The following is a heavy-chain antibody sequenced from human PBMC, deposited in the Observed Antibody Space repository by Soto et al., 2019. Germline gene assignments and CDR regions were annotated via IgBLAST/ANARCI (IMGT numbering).Heavy chain of an antibody. Sequence: VKVSCKASGYTFTGYYMHWVRQAPGQGLEWMGWINPNSGGTNYAQKFQGWVTMTRDTSISTAYMELSRLRSDDTAVYYCARGLVSAYYYGSGSYNIDYWGQGTLVTVSS. CDR1: GYTFTGYY. J-gene: IGHJ4*02. CDR2: INPNSGGT. D-gene: IGHD3-10*01. V-gene: IGHV1-2*04. CDR3: ARGLVSAYYYGSGSYNIDY.